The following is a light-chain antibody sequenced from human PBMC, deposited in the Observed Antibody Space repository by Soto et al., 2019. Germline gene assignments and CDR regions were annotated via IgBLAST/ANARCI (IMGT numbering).Light chain of an antibody. CDR2: GVS. CDR3: QQAYNIPRT. CDR1: QSISNY. Sequence: DIQMTQSPSSLSASVGDRVTITCRPSQSISNYLNWYQQKPGRAPNLLIYGVSNLQSGVPSRFSGSVSGTDFTLTISSLQPEDFAIYYCQQAYNIPRTFGQGTKV. J-gene: IGKJ1*01. V-gene: IGKV1-39*01.